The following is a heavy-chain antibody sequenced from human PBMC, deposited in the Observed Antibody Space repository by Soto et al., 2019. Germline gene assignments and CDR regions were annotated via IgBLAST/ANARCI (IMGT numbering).Heavy chain of an antibody. V-gene: IGHV4-39*01. D-gene: IGHD4-17*01. J-gene: IGHJ6*02. Sequence: PSETLSLTCTVSGGSISSYYWGWIRQPPGKGLEWIGSIYYSGSTYYNPSLKSRVTISVDTSKNQFSLKLSSVTAADTAVYYCARHSATVSFYYYGMDVWGQGTTVTVSS. CDR2: IYYSGST. CDR3: ARHSATVSFYYYGMDV. CDR1: GGSISSYY.